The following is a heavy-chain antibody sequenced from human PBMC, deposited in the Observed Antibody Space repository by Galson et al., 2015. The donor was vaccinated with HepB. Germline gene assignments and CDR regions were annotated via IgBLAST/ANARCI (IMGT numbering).Heavy chain of an antibody. CDR2: ISSSSSYI. V-gene: IGHV3-21*01. J-gene: IGHJ6*03. D-gene: IGHD6-13*01. Sequence: SLRLSCAASGFTFSSYSMNWVRQAPGKGLEWVSSISSSSSYIYYADSVKGRFTISRDNAKNPLYLQMNSLRAEDTAVYYCARVPKYSSSWYAYYYYMDVWGKGTTVTVSS. CDR1: GFTFSSYS. CDR3: ARVPKYSSSWYAYYYYMDV.